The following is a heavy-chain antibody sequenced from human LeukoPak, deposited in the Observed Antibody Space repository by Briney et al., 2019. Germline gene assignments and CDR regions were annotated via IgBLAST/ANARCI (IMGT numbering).Heavy chain of an antibody. J-gene: IGHJ6*03. V-gene: IGHV1-2*02. CDR3: ASGPYDILTGYPSGMDV. CDR1: GYTFTNYG. CDR2: INPNSGGT. Sequence: ASVKVSCKASGYTFTNYGISWVRQAPGQGLEWMGWINPNSGGTNYAQKFQGRVTMTRDTSISTAYMELSRLRSDDTAVYYCASGPYDILTGYPSGMDVWGKGTTVTVSS. D-gene: IGHD3-9*01.